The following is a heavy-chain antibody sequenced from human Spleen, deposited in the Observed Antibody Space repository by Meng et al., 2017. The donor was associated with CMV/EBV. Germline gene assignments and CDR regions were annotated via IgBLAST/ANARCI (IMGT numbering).Heavy chain of an antibody. CDR2: SRNKANRYTT. D-gene: IGHD1-1*01. CDR1: GFIFSDHY. Sequence: LSCAASGFIFSDHYLEWVRQTPGKGLEWVGRSRNKANRYTTEYAASVKGRFTVSRDESKNSLYLQMNSLKTEDTAVYYCVRGYNSFDSWGQGTLVTVSS. V-gene: IGHV3-72*01. CDR3: VRGYNSFDS. J-gene: IGHJ4*02.